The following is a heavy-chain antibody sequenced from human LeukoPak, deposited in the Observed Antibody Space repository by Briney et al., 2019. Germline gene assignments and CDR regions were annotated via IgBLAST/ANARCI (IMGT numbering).Heavy chain of an antibody. J-gene: IGHJ4*02. CDR2: IYYSGST. CDR3: ARHAGGISATGTRPFDY. D-gene: IGHD6-13*01. Sequence: SETLSLTCTVSGASFSSSTYYWGWIRQPPGKGLEWIGSIYYSGSTYYNPSLKSRVTMSVDTSKNQFSLKLSSVTAADTAVYYCARHAGGISATGTRPFDYWGQGTLVTDSS. CDR1: GASFSSSTYY. V-gene: IGHV4-39*01.